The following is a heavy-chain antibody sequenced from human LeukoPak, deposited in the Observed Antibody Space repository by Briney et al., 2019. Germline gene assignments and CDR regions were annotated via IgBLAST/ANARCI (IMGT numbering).Heavy chain of an antibody. Sequence: SETLSLTCTVSGGSISSGGYYCSWLRQHPGKGLEWIGYIYYSGSTYYNPSLKSRVTISVDTSKNQFSLKLSSVTAADTAVYYCARRIGVTTNWYFDLWGRGTLVTVSS. CDR1: GGSISSGGYY. V-gene: IGHV4-31*03. CDR3: ARRIGVTTNWYFDL. D-gene: IGHD4-17*01. CDR2: IYYSGST. J-gene: IGHJ2*01.